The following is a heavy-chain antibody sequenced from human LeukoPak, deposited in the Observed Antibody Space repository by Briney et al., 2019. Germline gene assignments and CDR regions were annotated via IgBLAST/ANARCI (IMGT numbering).Heavy chain of an antibody. J-gene: IGHJ4*02. Sequence: SETLSLTCSVSGYSFTSGHYWGWIRQPPGKGLEGIANIYHTGSAHYNPSLKSRVTISVDTSKNQFPLKLSSVTAADTAVYYCARYCTSTTCILRGFDYWGQGTLVTVSS. CDR2: IYHTGSA. CDR3: ARYCTSTTCILRGFDY. CDR1: GYSFTSGHY. V-gene: IGHV4-38-2*01. D-gene: IGHD2-2*01.